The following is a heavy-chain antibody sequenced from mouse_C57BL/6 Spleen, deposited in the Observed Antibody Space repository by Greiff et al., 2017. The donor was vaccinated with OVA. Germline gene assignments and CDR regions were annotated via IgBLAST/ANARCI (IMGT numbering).Heavy chain of an antibody. CDR2: IYPSDSET. CDR3: ARRIDYDYDGGPWFAY. J-gene: IGHJ3*01. Sequence: VKLQQPGAELVRPGSSVKLSCKASGYTFTSYWMDWVKQRPGQGLEWIGNIYPSDSETHYNQKFKDKATLTVDKSSSTAYMQLSSLTSEDSAVYYCARRIDYDYDGGPWFAYWGQGTLVTVSA. D-gene: IGHD2-4*01. V-gene: IGHV1-61*01. CDR1: GYTFTSYW.